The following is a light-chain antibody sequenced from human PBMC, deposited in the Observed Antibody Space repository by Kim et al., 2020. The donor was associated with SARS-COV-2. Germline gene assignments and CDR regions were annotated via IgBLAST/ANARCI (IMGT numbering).Light chain of an antibody. CDR1: SSDVGGYNY. CDR3: CSYAGSYTWV. J-gene: IGLJ3*02. Sequence: GKSGTVYCTGTSSDVGGYNYVSWYQQHPGKAPKLMIYDVSKRPSGVPDRFSGSKSGNTASLTISGLQAEDEADYYCCSYAGSYTWVFGGGTQLTVL. V-gene: IGLV2-11*01. CDR2: DVS.